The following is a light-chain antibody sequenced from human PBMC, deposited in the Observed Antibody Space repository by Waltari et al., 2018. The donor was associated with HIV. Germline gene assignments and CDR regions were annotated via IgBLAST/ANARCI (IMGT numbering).Light chain of an antibody. CDR2: GAS. CDR1: QSISSN. V-gene: IGKV3-15*01. J-gene: IGKJ1*01. Sequence: EIVMTQSPATLSVSPGERATLSCRASQSISSNLAWYQQKPGQAPRLLISGASTRATGIPARFGGSKSGTEFTLTISSLQSEDFAVYYCQQYGSSQAWTFGQGTKVEIK. CDR3: QQYGSSQAWT.